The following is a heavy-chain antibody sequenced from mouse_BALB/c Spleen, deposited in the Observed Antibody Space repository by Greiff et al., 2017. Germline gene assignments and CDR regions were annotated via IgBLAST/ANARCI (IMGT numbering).Heavy chain of an antibody. Sequence: VQLQQSGPELVKPGASVKMSCKASGYTFTSYVMHWVKQKPGQGPEWIGYINPYNDGTKYNEKFKGKATLTSDKSSSTAYMELSSLTSEDSAVYYCARGGYYYGFAYWGQGTLVTVSA. D-gene: IGHD1-1*01. CDR3: ARGGYYYGFAY. J-gene: IGHJ3*01. CDR1: GYTFTSYV. V-gene: IGHV1-14*01. CDR2: INPYNDGT.